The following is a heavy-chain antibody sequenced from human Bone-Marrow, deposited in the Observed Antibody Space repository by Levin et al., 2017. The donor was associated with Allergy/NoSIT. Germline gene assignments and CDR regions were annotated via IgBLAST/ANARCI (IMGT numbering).Heavy chain of an antibody. D-gene: IGHD2-21*02. J-gene: IGHJ4*02. V-gene: IGHV1-2*02. CDR2: INPKNGDT. CDR1: GYTFIDYY. Sequence: PGGSLRLSCKAAGYTFIDYYIHWVRQAPGQGLEWMGWINPKNGDTKHAQNFQDRLTMTRNTSINTAYMDLRALTSDDTALYYCARDTELTYCGGDCFPYYFAYWGQGTPVTVSS. CDR3: ARDTELTYCGGDCFPYYFAY.